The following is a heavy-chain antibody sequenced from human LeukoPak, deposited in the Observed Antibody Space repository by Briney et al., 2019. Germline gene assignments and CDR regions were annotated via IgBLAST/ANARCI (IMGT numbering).Heavy chain of an antibody. V-gene: IGHV4-34*01. D-gene: IGHD6-13*01. Sequence: SETLSLTCAVYGGSFSGYYWSWIRQPPGKGLEWIGEIDHSGRTNSNASLKSRVTTSVDMSKNQFSLRLSSVTAADTAVYYCARKSIVTAGRKPYDFWDQGTLVTVSP. CDR1: GGSFSGYY. CDR3: ARKSIVTAGRKPYDF. J-gene: IGHJ4*02. CDR2: IDHSGRT.